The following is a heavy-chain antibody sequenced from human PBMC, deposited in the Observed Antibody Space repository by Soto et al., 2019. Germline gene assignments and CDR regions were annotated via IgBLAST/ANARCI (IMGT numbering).Heavy chain of an antibody. D-gene: IGHD3-3*01. CDR1: GGTFSSYA. Sequence: QVQLVQSGAEVKKPGSSVKVSCKASGGTFSSYAISWVRQAPGQGLEWMGGIIPIFGTANYAQKFQGRVTITADESTRTAYMALSSLRAEDTAVYYCARGGTIFGVVLYYYDGMDVWGQGTTVTVSS. CDR3: ARGGTIFGVVLYYYDGMDV. J-gene: IGHJ6*02. V-gene: IGHV1-69*01. CDR2: IIPIFGTA.